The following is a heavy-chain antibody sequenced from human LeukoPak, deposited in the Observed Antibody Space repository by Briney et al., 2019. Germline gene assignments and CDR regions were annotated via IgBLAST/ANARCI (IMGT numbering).Heavy chain of an antibody. CDR1: GYTFTGYY. CDR2: INPNSGGT. V-gene: IGHV1-2*02. J-gene: IGHJ6*03. Sequence: VASVKVSCKASGYTFTGYYMHWVRQAPGQGLEWMGWINPNSGGTNYAQKFQGRVTMTRDTSISTAYMELSRLRSDDTAVYYCAILPDREQLEPGYYYYYMDVWGKGTTVTISS. D-gene: IGHD6-13*01. CDR3: AILPDREQLEPGYYYYYMDV.